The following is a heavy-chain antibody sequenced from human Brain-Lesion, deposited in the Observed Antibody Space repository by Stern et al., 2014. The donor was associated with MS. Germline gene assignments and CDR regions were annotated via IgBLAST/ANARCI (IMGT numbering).Heavy chain of an antibody. CDR3: ARGRVVPGFQYYATDV. Sequence: QVQLQESGPGLVKPSQTLSLSCTVSGGSISSGGYYWSWIRQPAGKGLEWIGRIFNSGSTSYNPSPTRPVPISTHTAQNTFSLRLNPMTAADTAVYYCARGRVVPGFQYYATDVWGQGTTVIVSS. J-gene: IGHJ6*02. CDR1: GGSISSGGYY. V-gene: IGHV4-61*02. CDR2: IFNSGST. D-gene: IGHD2-2*01.